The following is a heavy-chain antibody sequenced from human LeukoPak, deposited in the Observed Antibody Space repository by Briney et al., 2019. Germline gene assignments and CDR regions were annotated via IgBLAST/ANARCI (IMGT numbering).Heavy chain of an antibody. CDR3: ARAHGTEISSWYLSLIRGLNYYYYYMDV. CDR1: GYTFTSYD. V-gene: IGHV1-8*01. CDR2: MNPNSGNT. Sequence: ASVKVSCKASGYTFTSYDINWVRQATGQGLEWMGWMNPNSGNTGYAQKFQGRVTMTRNTSISTAYMELSSLRSEDTAVYYCARAHGTEISSWYLSLIRGLNYYYYYMDVWGKGTTVTISS. D-gene: IGHD6-13*01. J-gene: IGHJ6*03.